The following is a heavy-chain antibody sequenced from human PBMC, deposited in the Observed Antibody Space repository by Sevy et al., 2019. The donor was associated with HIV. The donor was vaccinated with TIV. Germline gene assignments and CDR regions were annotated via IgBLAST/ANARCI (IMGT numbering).Heavy chain of an antibody. D-gene: IGHD3-3*02. CDR2: ISGSGGTT. Sequence: GGSLRLSCAASGFTFSNYAMNWVRQAPGKGLEWVSAISGSGGTTYDADSVKGRFTISRDKSQNTLYLQLNSLRVEDTAVFYCAKGDSTFYGLDVWGQGTTVTVSS. CDR1: GFTFSNYA. CDR3: AKGDSTFYGLDV. V-gene: IGHV3-23*01. J-gene: IGHJ6*02.